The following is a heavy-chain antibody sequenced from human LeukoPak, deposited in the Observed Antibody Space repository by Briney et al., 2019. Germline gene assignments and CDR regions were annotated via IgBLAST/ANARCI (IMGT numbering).Heavy chain of an antibody. CDR2: LYYSGRT. J-gene: IGHJ4*02. CDR1: GGSMSSSSHY. D-gene: IGHD6-25*01. CDR3: ARLAAGTWSYDY. V-gene: IGHV4-39*01. Sequence: PSETLSLTCSVSGGSMSSSSHYWGWVRQPPGKELQWIGSLYYSGRTFYTPSLESRVTMSIDTSNNQFSLRMSSVTAADTAVYYCARLAAGTWSYDYWGQGTLVTVSS.